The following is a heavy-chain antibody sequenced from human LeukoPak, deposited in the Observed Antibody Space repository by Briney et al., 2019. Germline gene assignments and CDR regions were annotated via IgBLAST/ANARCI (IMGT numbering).Heavy chain of an antibody. CDR1: GFTFSSYG. J-gene: IGHJ6*03. CDR3: AAGLTYYYYYYMDV. Sequence: PGGSLRLSCAASGFTFSSYGMRWVRQAPGKGLEWVAVMSADGSNKDYADSVKGRFTISRDNSKNTLYLQVNSLRAEDTAVYYCAAGLTYYYYYYMDVWGKGTTVTVSS. D-gene: IGHD2-21*01. V-gene: IGHV3-30*03. CDR2: MSADGSNK.